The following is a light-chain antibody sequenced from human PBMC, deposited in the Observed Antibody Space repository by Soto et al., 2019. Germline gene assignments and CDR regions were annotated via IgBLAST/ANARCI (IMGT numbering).Light chain of an antibody. CDR2: VAS. V-gene: IGKV1-39*01. CDR3: QQSYGTPIT. J-gene: IGKJ5*01. CDR1: QSISRY. Sequence: DIQMTQSPSSLSASVGDRFTITCRASQSISRYLNWYQQKPGKAPNXXSYVASSLQSEVPSRFSGSGSGTDFTLTITSLQPEDFETYYCQQSYGTPITFGQGTRLEIK.